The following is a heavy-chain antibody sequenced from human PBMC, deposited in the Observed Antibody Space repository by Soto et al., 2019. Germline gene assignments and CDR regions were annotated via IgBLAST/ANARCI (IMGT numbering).Heavy chain of an antibody. CDR1: GFTFRNAW. V-gene: IGHV3-15*01. CDR3: TASGWDTLFPR. Sequence: GGSLRLSCAASGFTFRNAWMSWVRQAPGKGLEWVGRVKSKTDGGTTDYAAPVKGRFTFSRDDSKNTLYLQMNSLKTEDTAVYYCTASGWDTLFPRWGQGTLVTVSS. J-gene: IGHJ4*02. D-gene: IGHD6-19*01. CDR2: VKSKTDGGTT.